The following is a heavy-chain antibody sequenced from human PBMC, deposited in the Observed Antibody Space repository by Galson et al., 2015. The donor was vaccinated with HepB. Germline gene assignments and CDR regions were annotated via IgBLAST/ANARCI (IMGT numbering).Heavy chain of an antibody. D-gene: IGHD2-2*01. CDR2: IIPIFGTA. Sequence: SVKVSCKASGGTFSSYAISWVRQAPGQGLEWMGGIIPIFGTANYAQKFQGRVTITADESTSTAYMELSSLRSEDTAVYYCASSEVVVPAAMNHYYYYYYMDVWGKGTTVTVSS. CDR1: GGTFSSYA. J-gene: IGHJ6*03. CDR3: ASSEVVVPAAMNHYYYYYYMDV. V-gene: IGHV1-69*13.